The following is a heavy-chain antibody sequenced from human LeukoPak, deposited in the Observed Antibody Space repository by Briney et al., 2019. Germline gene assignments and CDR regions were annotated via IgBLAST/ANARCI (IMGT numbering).Heavy chain of an antibody. Sequence: GGSLRLSYAASGFTFSSYAMSWVRQAPGKGLEWVSAISGSGGSTYYADSVKGRFTISRDNSKNTLYLQMNSLRAEDTAVYYCAPPAGCSSTSCQNDYWGQGTLVTVSS. V-gene: IGHV3-23*01. J-gene: IGHJ4*02. CDR1: GFTFSSYA. CDR2: ISGSGGST. CDR3: APPAGCSSTSCQNDY. D-gene: IGHD2-2*01.